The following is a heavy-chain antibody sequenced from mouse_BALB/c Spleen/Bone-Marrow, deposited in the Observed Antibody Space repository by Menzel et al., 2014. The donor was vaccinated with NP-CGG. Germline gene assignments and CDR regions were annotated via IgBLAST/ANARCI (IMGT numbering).Heavy chain of an antibody. CDR3: ATLRVVRGY. J-gene: IGHJ3*01. CDR1: GFSLTSYG. Sequence: VKLQESGPGLVAPSQSLSITCTVSGFSLTSYGVHWVRQPPGKGLEWLGVIWAGGSTNYNPALMSRLSISKDNSKSQVFLKMNSLQTDDTAMYYCATLRVVRGYWGQGTLVTVSA. CDR2: IWAGGST. V-gene: IGHV2-9*02. D-gene: IGHD1-1*01.